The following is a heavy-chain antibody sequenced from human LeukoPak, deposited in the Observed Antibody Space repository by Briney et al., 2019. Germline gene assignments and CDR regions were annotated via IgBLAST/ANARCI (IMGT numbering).Heavy chain of an antibody. V-gene: IGHV3-48*01. CDR3: AELGITMIGGV. Sequence: GGSLRLSCAASGFTFTDYGMTWVRQAPGKGLEWVSYISSSSSNKYYADSVKGRFTISRDNAKNSLYLQMNSLRAEDTAVYYCAELGITMIGGVWGKGTTVTISS. D-gene: IGHD3-10*02. CDR2: ISSSSSNK. CDR1: GFTFTDYG. J-gene: IGHJ6*04.